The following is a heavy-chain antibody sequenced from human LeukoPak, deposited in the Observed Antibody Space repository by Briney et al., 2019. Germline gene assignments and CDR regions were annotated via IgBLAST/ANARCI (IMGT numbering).Heavy chain of an antibody. J-gene: IGHJ4*02. CDR1: GGSISSYY. CDR3: ARHPGEQQPFDY. Sequence: PSETLSLTSTVPGGSISSYYWSWIRQPPGKGLEWIGYIYYSGSTTYNPSLKSRVTISVDTSKNQFSLKLSSEAAADTAVYYCARHPGEQQPFDYWGQGTLVTVSS. D-gene: IGHD6-13*01. CDR2: IYYSGST. V-gene: IGHV4-59*08.